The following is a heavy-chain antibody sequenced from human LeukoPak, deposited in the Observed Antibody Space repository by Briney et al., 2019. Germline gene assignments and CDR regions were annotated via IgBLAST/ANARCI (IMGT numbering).Heavy chain of an antibody. D-gene: IGHD3-3*01. J-gene: IGHJ6*02. CDR3: AGDFWSGYYTGFHYYGMDV. V-gene: IGHV4-34*01. CDR1: GGSFSGYY. CDR2: INHSGST. Sequence: PSETLSLTCAVYGGSFSGYYWSWIRQPPGKGLEWIGEINHSGSTNYNPSLKSRVTISVDTSKNQFSLKLSSVTAADTAVYYCAGDFWSGYYTGFHYYGMDVWGQGTTVTVSS.